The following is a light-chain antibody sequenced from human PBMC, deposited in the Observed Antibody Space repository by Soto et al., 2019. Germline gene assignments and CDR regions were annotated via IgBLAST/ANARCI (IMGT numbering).Light chain of an antibody. Sequence: AIQMPQSPSSLSASVGDRVTITCRASQGVGNDLGLYQHKPGKAPKLLIYDASSLETGVPSRFSGSGSGTDFTLTISSLQPEDFATYYCLQAYNSPYPFGQGTKREIK. CDR3: LQAYNSPYP. J-gene: IGKJ2*01. V-gene: IGKV1-6*01. CDR2: DAS. CDR1: QGVGND.